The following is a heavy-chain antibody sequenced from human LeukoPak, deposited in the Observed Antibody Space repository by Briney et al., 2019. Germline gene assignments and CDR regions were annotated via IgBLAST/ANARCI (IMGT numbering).Heavy chain of an antibody. CDR2: IGTAGDT. CDR1: GFTFSSYD. J-gene: IGHJ4*02. CDR3: ARGGCSGPFDY. V-gene: IGHV3-13*01. Sequence: GGSLRLSCAASGFTFSSYDMHWVRHATGRGLEWVSGIGTAGDTYYLGSGKGRFTISRENAKNSLYLQMNSLRAGDTAVYYCARGGCSGPFDYWGQGTLVTVSS. D-gene: IGHD1-26*01.